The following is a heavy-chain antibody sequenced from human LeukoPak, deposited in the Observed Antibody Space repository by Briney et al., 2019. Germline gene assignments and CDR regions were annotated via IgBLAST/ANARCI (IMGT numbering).Heavy chain of an antibody. J-gene: IGHJ4*02. CDR1: GGPLTSYY. Sequence: SETLSLTCAVSGGPLTSYYWSWIRQPPGKGLEWIGYFYYSGNTNYNPSLKSRVTISVDTSKNQFSLKLSSVTAADTAVYYCAREGPPGYFGYWGQGTLVTVSS. V-gene: IGHV4-59*12. CDR3: AREGPPGYFGY. CDR2: FYYSGNT.